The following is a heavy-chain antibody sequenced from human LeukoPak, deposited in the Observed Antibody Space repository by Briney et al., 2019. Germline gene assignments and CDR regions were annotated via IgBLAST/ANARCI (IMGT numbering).Heavy chain of an antibody. CDR2: ISGYNANT. Sequence: ASVKVSCKTSGYTLTSYGISWVRQAPGQGLEWMGWISGYNANTNYAQKLQGRVTMTTDTSTSTVYMELRSLRSDDTAVYYCARPRVAGSFDYWGQGTLVTVSS. CDR1: GYTLTSYG. J-gene: IGHJ4*02. CDR3: ARPRVAGSFDY. V-gene: IGHV1-18*01. D-gene: IGHD6-19*01.